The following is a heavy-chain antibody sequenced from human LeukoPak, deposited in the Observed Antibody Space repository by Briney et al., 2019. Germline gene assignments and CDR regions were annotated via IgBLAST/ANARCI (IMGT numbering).Heavy chain of an antibody. CDR2: IKQDGSEK. CDR3: ARESAQLALTDV. J-gene: IGHJ6*04. V-gene: IGHV3-7*01. Sequence: GGSLRLSCAASRFTFSVHWMHWVRQAPGKGLEWVANIKQDGSEKYYVDSVKGRFTISRDNAKNSLYLQMNSLRAEDTAVYYCARESAQLALTDVWGKGTTVTVSS. D-gene: IGHD6-6*01. CDR1: RFTFSVHW.